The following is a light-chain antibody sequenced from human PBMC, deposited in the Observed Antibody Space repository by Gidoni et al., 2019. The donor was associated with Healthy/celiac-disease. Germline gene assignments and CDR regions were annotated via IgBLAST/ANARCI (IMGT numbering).Light chain of an antibody. CDR2: AAS. J-gene: IGKJ5*01. CDR1: QSVSSY. Sequence: ETVLTQSPPTLSLSTGERATLTCRTSQSVSSYLAWYQQKPGQAPKLLIYAASNATTGLPARFSSSGSGTDFTLTISSLEPEDFAVYYCQQRSNWPITFGQGTRLEIK. CDR3: QQRSNWPIT. V-gene: IGKV3-11*01.